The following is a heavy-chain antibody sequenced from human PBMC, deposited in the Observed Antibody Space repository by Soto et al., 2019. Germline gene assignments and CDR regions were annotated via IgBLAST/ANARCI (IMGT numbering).Heavy chain of an antibody. V-gene: IGHV5-10-1*01. Sequence: SGESLKISCKGSGYSFTSYWISWVRQMPGKGLEWMGRIDPSDSYTNYSPSFQGHVTISADKSISTAYLQWSSLKASDTAMYYCASDSSGRYYYGMDVWGQGTTVTVSS. CDR3: ASDSSGRYYYGMDV. D-gene: IGHD6-19*01. CDR2: IDPSDSYT. CDR1: GYSFTSYW. J-gene: IGHJ6*02.